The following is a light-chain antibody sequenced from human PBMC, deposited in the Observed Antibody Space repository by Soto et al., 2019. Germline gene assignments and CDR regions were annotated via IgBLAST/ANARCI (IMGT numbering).Light chain of an antibody. CDR2: VAS. V-gene: IGKV1-39*01. CDR1: QSIRNY. J-gene: IGKJ2*01. Sequence: DIQMTQSPSSLSASVGDRVTITCRASQSIRNYVNWYQQKPGKAPKFLIYVASTLQSGVPSRFSGSRYDTDFTLTISSLQPEDVATYYCQQSYSTPYTFGPGTKLEIK. CDR3: QQSYSTPYT.